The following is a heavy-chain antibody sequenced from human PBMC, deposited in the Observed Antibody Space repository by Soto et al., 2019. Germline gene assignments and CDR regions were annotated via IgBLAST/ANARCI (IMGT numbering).Heavy chain of an antibody. CDR1: DESISSSSYY. D-gene: IGHD2-21*02. J-gene: IGHJ4*02. CDR3: ARQRTTVVTQAYFDH. V-gene: IGHV4-39*01. Sequence: SETLSLTCIVSDESISSSSYYWGWIRQPPGKGLEWIGSIYYSGRTYYNPSFKSRVTISIDTSKNQFSLKLSSVTATDTAVYYCARQRTTVVTQAYFDHWGQGALVTVSS. CDR2: IYYSGRT.